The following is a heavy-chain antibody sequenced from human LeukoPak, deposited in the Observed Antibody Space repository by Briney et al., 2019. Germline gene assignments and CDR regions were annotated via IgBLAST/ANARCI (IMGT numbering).Heavy chain of an antibody. CDR1: GFTFNDYS. CDR3: ARGHQVAARPVDY. CDR2: IKSISPTT. D-gene: IGHD6-6*01. J-gene: IGHJ4*02. V-gene: IGHV3-48*01. Sequence: PGGSLVLSCAASGFTFNDYSMNWVRHAPGKGLEGVSYIKSISPTTYYADSVKGRCTISRDNAKNSLYLQMNSLRAEDTAVYYCARGHQVAARPVDYWGQGTLVTVSS.